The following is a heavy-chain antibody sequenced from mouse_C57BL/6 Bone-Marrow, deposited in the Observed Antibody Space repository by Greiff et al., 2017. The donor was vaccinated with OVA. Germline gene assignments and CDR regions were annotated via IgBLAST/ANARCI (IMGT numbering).Heavy chain of an antibody. CDR3: ARRRWNYFDY. V-gene: IGHV1-82*01. CDR2: IYPGDGDT. CDR1: GYAFSSSW. Sequence: VQLQQSGPELVKPGASLNTSCKASGYAFSSSWMNWVKQRPGKGLEWIGRIYPGDGDTNYNGKFKGKATLTADKSSSTAYMQLSSLTSEDSAVYFCARRRWNYFDYWGQGTTLTVSS. D-gene: IGHD2-3*01. J-gene: IGHJ2*01.